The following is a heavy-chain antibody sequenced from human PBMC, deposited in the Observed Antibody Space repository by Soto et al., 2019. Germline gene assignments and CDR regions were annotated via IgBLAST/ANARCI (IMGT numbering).Heavy chain of an antibody. CDR3: SRSPEVGVRGAY. V-gene: IGHV3-21*01. J-gene: IGHJ4*02. CDR2: ITVGSSHI. D-gene: IGHD3-16*01. Sequence: GGSLRLSCTGSGFPFSAYNIKWVRQAPGKGLEWVSSITVGSSHIYQPNSMKGRFTISRDDAKNSVYLQIDSLRDEDTALYYCSRSPEVGVRGAYWGQGTLVTVSS. CDR1: GFPFSAYN.